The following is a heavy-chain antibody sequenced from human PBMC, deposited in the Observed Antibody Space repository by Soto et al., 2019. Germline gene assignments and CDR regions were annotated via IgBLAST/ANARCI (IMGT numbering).Heavy chain of an antibody. CDR2: IYWDDDK. Sequence: QITLKESGPTVVKPTQTLTLTCTFSFFSLDTSGVGVGWIRQPPGKALEWLALIYWDDDKRSNPSLKSRLTISTDTSKDQVVLTMTNLDPVDTATYYCARRPREYSGYLLGGYFDSWGQGTLVTVSS. J-gene: IGHJ4*02. V-gene: IGHV2-5*02. CDR3: ARRPREYSGYLLGGYFDS. D-gene: IGHD5-12*01. CDR1: FFSLDTSGVG.